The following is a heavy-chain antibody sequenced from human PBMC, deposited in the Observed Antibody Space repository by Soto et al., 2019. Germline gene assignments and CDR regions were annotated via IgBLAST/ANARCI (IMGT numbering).Heavy chain of an antibody. CDR3: ARVLSGSYSNSFDI. CDR2: IYYSGST. Sequence: SETLSLTCTASGGSISSGGYYWSWIRQLPGKGLEWIGYIYYSGSTYYNPSLKSRITISVDTSKHQFSLKLSSVTAADTAVYYCARVLSGSYSNSFDIWGQGTMVTVSS. V-gene: IGHV4-31*03. D-gene: IGHD1-26*01. CDR1: GGSISSGGYY. J-gene: IGHJ3*02.